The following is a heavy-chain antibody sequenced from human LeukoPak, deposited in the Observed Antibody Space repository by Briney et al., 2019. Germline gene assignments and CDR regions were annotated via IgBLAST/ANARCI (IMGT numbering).Heavy chain of an antibody. CDR1: GFTFSSYW. CDR2: IKQDGSEK. J-gene: IGHJ6*02. Sequence: PGGSLRLSCAASGFTFSSYWMSWVRQAPGKGLEWVANIKQDGSEKYYVDSVKGRFTISRDNSKNTLYLQMNSLRAEDTAVYYCAKSPGRHYYYYGMDVWGQGTTVTVSS. CDR3: AKSPGRHYYYYGMDV. V-gene: IGHV3-7*03.